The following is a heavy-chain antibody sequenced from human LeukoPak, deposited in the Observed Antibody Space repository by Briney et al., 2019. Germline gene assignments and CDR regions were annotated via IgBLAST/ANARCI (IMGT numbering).Heavy chain of an antibody. D-gene: IGHD6-19*01. V-gene: IGHV4-34*01. J-gene: IGHJ4*02. CDR3: ATVGAVAQRRDFDY. Sequence: SETLSLTCAVYGGSFSGYYWSWIRQPPEKGLEWIGEINHSGSTNYNPSLKSRVTISVDTSKNQFSLKLSSVTAADTAVYYCATVGAVAQRRDFDYWGQGTLVTVSS. CDR1: GGSFSGYY. CDR2: INHSGST.